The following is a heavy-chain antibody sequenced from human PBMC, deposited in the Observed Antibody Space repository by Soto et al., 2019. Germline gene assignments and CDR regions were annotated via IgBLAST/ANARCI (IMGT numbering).Heavy chain of an antibody. V-gene: IGHV4-34*01. CDR1: GGSFSGYY. Sequence: SETLSLTCAVYGGSFSGYYWSWIRQPPGKGLEWMGEINHSGSTNYNPSLKSRVTISVDTTKNQFSLKLSSVTAADTAVYYCARERVGYSSGSPLRTYYYYGMDVWGQGTTVTVSS. CDR3: ARERVGYSSGSPLRTYYYYGMDV. CDR2: INHSGST. D-gene: IGHD6-19*01. J-gene: IGHJ6*02.